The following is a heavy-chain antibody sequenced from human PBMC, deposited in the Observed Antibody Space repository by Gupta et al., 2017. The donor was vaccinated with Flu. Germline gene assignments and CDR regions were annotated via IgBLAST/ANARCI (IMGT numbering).Heavy chain of an antibody. Sequence: EVQLVESGGGLVQPGRSLRLSCAASGFTFDDYAMHWVRQAPGKGLEWVSGISWNSGSIGYADSVKGRFTISRDNAKNSLYLQMNSLRAEDTALYYCAKDISGYSYADRSSYYYYGMDVWGQGTTVTVSS. V-gene: IGHV3-9*01. CDR2: ISWNSGSI. CDR1: GFTFDDYA. J-gene: IGHJ6*02. CDR3: AKDISGYSYADRSSYYYYGMDV. D-gene: IGHD5-18*01.